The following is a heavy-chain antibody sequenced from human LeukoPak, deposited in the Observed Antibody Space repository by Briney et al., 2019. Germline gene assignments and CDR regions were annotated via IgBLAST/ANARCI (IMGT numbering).Heavy chain of an antibody. J-gene: IGHJ4*02. V-gene: IGHV4-59*01. D-gene: IGHD2-8*02. CDR2: IYYSGST. CDR3: ARGYGWLDY. CDR1: GGPISNYY. Sequence: SETLSLTCTVSGGPISNYYWTWIRQPPGKGLEWIGYIYYSGSTNYNPSLKSRVTISVDTSKNQFSLKLSSVTAADTAVYYCARGYGWLDYWGQGTLVTVSS.